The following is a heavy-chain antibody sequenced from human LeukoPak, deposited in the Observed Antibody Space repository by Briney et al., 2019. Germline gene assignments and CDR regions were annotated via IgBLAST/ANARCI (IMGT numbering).Heavy chain of an antibody. D-gene: IGHD5-18*01. V-gene: IGHV4-59*12. Sequence: SETLSLTCTVSGGSISSYYWSWIRQPPGKGLEWIGYIYYSGSTNYNPSLKSRVTISVDTSKNQFSLKLSSVTAADTAVYYCAREGGYSYGYSIDPWGQGTLVTVSS. CDR2: IYYSGST. CDR3: AREGGYSYGYSIDP. CDR1: GGSISSYY. J-gene: IGHJ5*02.